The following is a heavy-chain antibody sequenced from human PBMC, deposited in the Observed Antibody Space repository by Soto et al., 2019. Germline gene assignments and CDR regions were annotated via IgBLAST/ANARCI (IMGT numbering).Heavy chain of an antibody. D-gene: IGHD3-22*01. CDR1: GFTFSSYS. J-gene: IGHJ4*02. V-gene: IGHV3-21*01. CDR2: ISSSSSYI. CDR3: ARDVPINTMIVAAAIDY. Sequence: GGSLRLSCAASGFTFSSYSMNWVRQAPGKGLEWVSSISSSSSYIYYADSVKGRFTISRDNAKNSLYLQMNSLRAEDTAVYYCARDVPINTMIVAAAIDYWGQGTLVTAPQ.